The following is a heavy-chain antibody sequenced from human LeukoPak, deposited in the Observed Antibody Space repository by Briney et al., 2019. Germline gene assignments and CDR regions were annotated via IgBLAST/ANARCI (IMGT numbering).Heavy chain of an antibody. CDR1: GFTFSSYW. V-gene: IGHV3-74*01. D-gene: IGHD3-22*01. CDR3: ARDRDSSGDDAFDI. CDR2: INIDGSIT. Sequence: GGSLRLSCAASGFTFSSYWMHWVRQAPGKGLMWVSRINIDGSITSYADSVKGRFTISRDNAKNTLYLQMNSLRAEDTAVYYCARDRDSSGDDAFDIWGQGTMVTVSS. J-gene: IGHJ3*02.